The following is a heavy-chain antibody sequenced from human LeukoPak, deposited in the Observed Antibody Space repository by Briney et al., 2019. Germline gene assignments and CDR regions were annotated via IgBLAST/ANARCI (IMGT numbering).Heavy chain of an antibody. D-gene: IGHD3-22*01. V-gene: IGHV5-51*01. CDR2: IYPGDSDT. J-gene: IGHJ4*02. CDR3: ARTAYDSSGYSSGPIDY. Sequence: HGESLKISCKGSGYSFTSYWIGWVRQLPGKGLEWMGIIYPGDSDTRYSPSFQGQVTISADKSISTAYLQWSSLKASDTAMYYCARTAYDSSGYSSGPIDYWGQGTLVTVSS. CDR1: GYSFTSYW.